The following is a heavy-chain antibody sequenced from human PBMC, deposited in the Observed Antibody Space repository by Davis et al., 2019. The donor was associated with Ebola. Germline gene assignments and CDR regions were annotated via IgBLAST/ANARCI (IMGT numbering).Heavy chain of an antibody. CDR3: ARGGTRIAARHDY. J-gene: IGHJ4*02. CDR1: GFTFSSYS. V-gene: IGHV3-21*01. D-gene: IGHD6-6*01. Sequence: PGGSLRLSCAASGFTFSSYSMNWVRQAPGKGLEWVSSISSSSSYIYYADSVKGRFTISRDNAKNSLYLQMNSLRAEDTAVYYCARGGTRIAARHDYWGQGTLVTVSS. CDR2: ISSSSSYI.